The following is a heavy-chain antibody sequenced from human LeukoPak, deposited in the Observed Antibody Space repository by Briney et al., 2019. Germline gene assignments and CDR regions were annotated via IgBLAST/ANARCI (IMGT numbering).Heavy chain of an antibody. CDR1: GSSLTTSGVS. J-gene: IGHJ4*02. V-gene: IGHV2-5*02. D-gene: IGHD4-11*01. CDR2: IYWDDTM. CDR3: LHMPDYSED. Sequence: SGPTLVKLTQTLTLTCTLSGSSLTTSGVSVGWLRQPPGQAPQWLGIIYWDDTMVYSPALRSRLTITKDTSTNQVVLTLTYVDHVDTATYYCLHMPDYSEDWGLGVLVTISS.